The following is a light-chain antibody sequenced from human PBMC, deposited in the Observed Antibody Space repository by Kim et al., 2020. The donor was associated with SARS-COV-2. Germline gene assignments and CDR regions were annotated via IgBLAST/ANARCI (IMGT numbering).Light chain of an antibody. CDR2: SAS. V-gene: IGKV1-39*02. CDR1: QSIGNY. CDR3: KHGYTFRVT. J-gene: IGKJ4*01. Sequence: AYVGDRATITWRASQSIGNYINWYQQQPGKAPQPLIPSASTLQSGVPSRFSGSGVGTDFTPTISSMQPEDFATYDCKHGYTFRVTFGGRTKVDIK.